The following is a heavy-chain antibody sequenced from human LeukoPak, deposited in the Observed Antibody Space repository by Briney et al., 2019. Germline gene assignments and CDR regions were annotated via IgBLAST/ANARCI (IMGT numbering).Heavy chain of an antibody. D-gene: IGHD6-19*01. J-gene: IGHJ4*02. V-gene: IGHV7-4-1*02. Sequence: GAPVKVSCKASGYTFTSYAMNWVRQAPGQGLEWMGWINTNTGNPTYAQGFTGRFVFSLDTSVSTAYLQISSLKAEDTAVYYCARDMYSSGWYKTYYFDYWGQGTLVTVSS. CDR3: ARDMYSSGWYKTYYFDY. CDR2: INTNTGNP. CDR1: GYTFTSYA.